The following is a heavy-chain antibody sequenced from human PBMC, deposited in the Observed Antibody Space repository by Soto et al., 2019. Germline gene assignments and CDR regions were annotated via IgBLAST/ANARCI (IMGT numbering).Heavy chain of an antibody. J-gene: IGHJ6*02. CDR2: ISAYNGNT. CDR1: GYTFTSYG. V-gene: IGHV1-18*01. Sequence: QVQLVQSGAEVKKPGASVKVSCKASGYTFTSYGISWVRQAPGQGLEWMGWISAYNGNTNYAQKLQGRVTMTTDTSTSTANVELGSLRSGDTAVYYCARDQGVRGACPYGMDVWGQGTTVTVSS. CDR3: ARDQGVRGACPYGMDV. D-gene: IGHD3-10*01.